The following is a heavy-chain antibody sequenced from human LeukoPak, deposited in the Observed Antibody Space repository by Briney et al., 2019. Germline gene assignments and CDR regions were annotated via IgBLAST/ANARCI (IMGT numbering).Heavy chain of an antibody. CDR2: IIPIFGTA. CDR3: ARLPTIFGVVGFDY. D-gene: IGHD3-3*01. Sequence: ASVKVSCKASGGTFSSYAISWVRQAPGQGLEWMGGIIPIFGTANYAQKFQGRVTITADESTSTAYMELSSLRSEDTAVYYCARLPTIFGVVGFDYWGQGTLVTVSS. CDR1: GGTFSSYA. V-gene: IGHV1-69*01. J-gene: IGHJ4*02.